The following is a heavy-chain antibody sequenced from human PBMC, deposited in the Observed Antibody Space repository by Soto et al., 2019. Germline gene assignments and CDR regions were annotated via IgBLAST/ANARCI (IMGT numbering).Heavy chain of an antibody. CDR3: ARRRRGAAAGTVFDY. D-gene: IGHD6-13*01. CDR2: IYYSGST. Sequence: PSETLSLTCTVSGGSISSYYWSWIRQPPGKGLEWIGYIYYSGSTNYNPSLKSRVTISVDTSKNQFSLKLSSVTAADTAVYYCARRRRGAAAGTVFDYWGQGTLVTVSS. J-gene: IGHJ4*02. V-gene: IGHV4-59*08. CDR1: GGSISSYY.